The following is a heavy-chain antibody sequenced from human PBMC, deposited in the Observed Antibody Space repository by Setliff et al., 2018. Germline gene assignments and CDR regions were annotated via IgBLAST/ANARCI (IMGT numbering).Heavy chain of an antibody. Sequence: LRLSCAASGFTFDIYSMSWVRQAPGKGLEWVSYISSSSSTVYYADSVKGRFTISRDNAKNLLYLQMNSLKTEDTAVYYCTTRYCSHGGCYREGVFVYMDVWGKGTTVTVSS. D-gene: IGHD2-8*01. V-gene: IGHV3-48*01. CDR2: ISSSSSTV. CDR3: TTRYCSHGGCYREGVFVYMDV. J-gene: IGHJ6*03. CDR1: GFTFDIYS.